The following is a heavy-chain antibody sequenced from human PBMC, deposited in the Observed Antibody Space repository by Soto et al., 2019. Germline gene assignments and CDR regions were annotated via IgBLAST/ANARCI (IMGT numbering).Heavy chain of an antibody. Sequence: PGGSLRLSCAASGFTFSSYGMHWVRQAPGKGLEWVAVISYDGSNKYYADSVKGRFTISRDNSKNTLYLQMNSLRAEDTAVYYCTITKMNIVVVADALMDVWGQGTTVTVSS. CDR2: ISYDGSNK. CDR3: TITKMNIVVVADALMDV. CDR1: GFTFSSYG. D-gene: IGHD2-21*01. J-gene: IGHJ6*02. V-gene: IGHV3-30*03.